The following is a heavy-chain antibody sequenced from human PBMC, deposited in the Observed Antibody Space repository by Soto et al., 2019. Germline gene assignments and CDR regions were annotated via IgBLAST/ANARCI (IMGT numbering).Heavy chain of an antibody. CDR2: IYHSGST. J-gene: IGHJ5*02. CDR3: ARGAEAYCSGGSCPLIYGNWFDP. Sequence: SETLSLTCAVSGYSLSSVYYWGWIRRPPGKGLEWIGSIYHSGSTYYNPSLKSRVTISVDTSKNQFSLKLSSVTAADTAVYYCARGAEAYCSGGSCPLIYGNWFDPWGQGTLVTVSS. V-gene: IGHV4-38-2*01. D-gene: IGHD2-15*01. CDR1: GYSLSSVYY.